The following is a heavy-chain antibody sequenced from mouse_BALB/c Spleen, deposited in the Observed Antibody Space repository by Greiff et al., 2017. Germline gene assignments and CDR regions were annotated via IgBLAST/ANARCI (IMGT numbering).Heavy chain of an antibody. Sequence: EVQLQQSGPGLVKPSQSLSLTCSVTGYSITSGYYWNWIRQNPGNKLEWMGYISYDGSNNYNPSLKNRISISRDTSKNQFFLKLNSVTTEDTATYYCARGGDYDWFAYWGEGTLVTVSA. CDR1: GYSITSGYY. V-gene: IGHV3-6*02. D-gene: IGHD2-4*01. J-gene: IGHJ3*01. CDR2: ISYDGSN. CDR3: ARGGDYDWFAY.